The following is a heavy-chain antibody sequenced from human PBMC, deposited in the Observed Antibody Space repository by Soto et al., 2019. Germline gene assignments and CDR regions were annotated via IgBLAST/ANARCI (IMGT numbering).Heavy chain of an antibody. CDR2: IIPIFGTA. Sequence: QVQLVQSGAEVKKPGSSVKVSCKASGGTFSSYAISWVRQAPGQGLEWMGGIIPIFGTANYAQKFQGRVTITADKSTSTAYMELSRLRSEDTAVYYCARVGISIMITFGGMDVWGQGTTVTVSS. V-gene: IGHV1-69*06. CDR3: ARVGISIMITFGGMDV. J-gene: IGHJ6*02. CDR1: GGTFSSYA. D-gene: IGHD3-16*01.